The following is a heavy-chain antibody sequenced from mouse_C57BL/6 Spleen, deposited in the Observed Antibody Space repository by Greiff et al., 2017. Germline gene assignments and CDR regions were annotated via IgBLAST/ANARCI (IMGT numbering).Heavy chain of an antibody. Sequence: QVQLKQPGAELVRPGSSVKLSCKASGYTFTSYWMDWVKQRPGQGLEWIGNIYPSDSETHYNQKFKDKATLTVDKSSSTAYMQLSSLTSEDSAVYFCARSADYYGSSSYYFDYWGQGTTLTVSS. CDR1: GYTFTSYW. CDR3: ARSADYYGSSSYYFDY. V-gene: IGHV1-61*01. CDR2: IYPSDSET. J-gene: IGHJ2*01. D-gene: IGHD1-1*01.